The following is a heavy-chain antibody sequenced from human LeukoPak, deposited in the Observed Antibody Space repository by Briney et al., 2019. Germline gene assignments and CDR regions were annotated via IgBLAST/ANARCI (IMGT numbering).Heavy chain of an antibody. CDR1: GFTFSGYE. V-gene: IGHV3-33*08. J-gene: IGHJ4*01. Sequence: GGSVRLFCAASGFTFSGYEMNWVGQAPGKGLEWVAVIWYDGSNKDYADSVKGRFTISRDNSKNTLYLQMNSLRAEDTAVYYCARDSYGFDYWGRGPRITVSS. CDR3: ARDSYGFDY. CDR2: IWYDGSNK. D-gene: IGHD5-18*01.